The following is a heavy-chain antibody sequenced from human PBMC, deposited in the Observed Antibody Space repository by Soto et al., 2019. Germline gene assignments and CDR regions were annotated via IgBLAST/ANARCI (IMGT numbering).Heavy chain of an antibody. CDR2: IVPIFGTA. V-gene: IGHV1-24*01. CDR1: RYTLTELS. Sequence: ASVKVSCKVSRYTLTELSMHWVRQAPGKGLEWMGGIVPIFGTANYAQKFQGRVTITADESTSTAYMELSSLRSEDTAVYYCASCYYYDSSGYYRSFDYWGQGTLVTVSS. J-gene: IGHJ4*02. D-gene: IGHD3-22*01. CDR3: ASCYYYDSSGYYRSFDY.